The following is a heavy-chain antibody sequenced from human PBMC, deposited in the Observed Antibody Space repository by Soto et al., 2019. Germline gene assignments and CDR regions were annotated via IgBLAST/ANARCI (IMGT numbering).Heavy chain of an antibody. CDR1: GFTFSDYY. Sequence: QVQLVESGGGLVKPGGSLRLSCAASGFTFSDYYMNWIRQAPGKGLEWVSYISRDGTTIFYADSVKGRFTISRDNTKNSLYLQMNRLRAEDTAVYYCAREINMVRGVIAHNWFDPWGQGTLVTVSS. CDR2: ISRDGTTI. V-gene: IGHV3-11*01. J-gene: IGHJ5*02. D-gene: IGHD3-10*01. CDR3: AREINMVRGVIAHNWFDP.